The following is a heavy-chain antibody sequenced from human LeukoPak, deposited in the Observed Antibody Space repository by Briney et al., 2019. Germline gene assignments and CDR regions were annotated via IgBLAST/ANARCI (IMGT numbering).Heavy chain of an antibody. J-gene: IGHJ5*02. V-gene: IGHV4-59*01. D-gene: IGHD1-26*01. CDR2: TYYSGTT. CDR3: GRPGGYSGYLTS. Sequence: PSETLSLTCTVSGGSITNYYWNWIRQPPGKGLEWIGYTYYSGTTNYNPSLKSRVTISIDTSKNQFSLKLNSVTAADTPVYYCGRPGGYSGYLTSWGQGPLVTVSS. CDR1: GGSITNYY.